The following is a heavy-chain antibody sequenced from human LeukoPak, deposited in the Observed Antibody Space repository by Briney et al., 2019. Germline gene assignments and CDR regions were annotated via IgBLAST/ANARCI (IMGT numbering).Heavy chain of an antibody. CDR2: ICSGGST. D-gene: IGHD2-15*01. Sequence: PGGSLRLSCAASGFTFSSCSMNWVRQAPGKGLEWVSVICSGGSTYYADSVKGRFTISRDNSKNTLYLQMNSLRAEDTAVYYCARVRPAYCSGGSCYSPTYYYGMDVWGQGTTVTVSS. J-gene: IGHJ6*02. CDR3: ARVRPAYCSGGSCYSPTYYYGMDV. CDR1: GFTFSSCS. V-gene: IGHV3-53*01.